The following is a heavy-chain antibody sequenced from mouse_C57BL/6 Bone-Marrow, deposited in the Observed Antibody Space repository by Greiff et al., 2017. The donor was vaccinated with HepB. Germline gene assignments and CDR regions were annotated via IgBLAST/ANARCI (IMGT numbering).Heavy chain of an antibody. Sequence: QVHVKQPGAELVKPGASVKLSCKASGYTFTSYWMHWVKQRPGQGLEWIGMIHPNSGSTNYNEKFKSKATLYVDKSSSTAYMQLSSLTSEDSAVYYCARRELGYWYFYVWGTGTTVTVSS. D-gene: IGHD4-1*01. V-gene: IGHV1-64*01. J-gene: IGHJ1*03. CDR1: GYTFTSYW. CDR2: IHPNSGST. CDR3: ARRELGYWYFYV.